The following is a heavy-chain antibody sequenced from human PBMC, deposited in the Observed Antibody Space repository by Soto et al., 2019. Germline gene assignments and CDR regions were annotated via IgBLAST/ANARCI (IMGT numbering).Heavy chain of an antibody. D-gene: IGHD3-22*01. J-gene: IGHJ4*02. CDR3: ARGFTYYYDSSGYFDY. CDR2: IYYSGST. V-gene: IGHV4-30-4*01. Sequence: SETLSLTCTVSGGSINSGDYYWSWIRQPPGKGLEWIGYIYYSGSTYYNPSLKSRVTISVDTSKNQFSLKLNSVTAADTAVYYCARGFTYYYDSSGYFDYWGQGTLVTVSS. CDR1: GGSINSGDYY.